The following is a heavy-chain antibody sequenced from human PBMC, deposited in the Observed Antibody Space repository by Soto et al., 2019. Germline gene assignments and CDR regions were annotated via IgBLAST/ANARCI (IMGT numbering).Heavy chain of an antibody. D-gene: IGHD6-6*01. CDR1: GDSVSSNSAA. V-gene: IGHV6-1*01. J-gene: IGHJ6*02. Sequence: SQTLSLTCAISGDSVSSNSAAWNWIRQSPSRGLEWLGRTYYRSKWYNDYAVSVKSRITINPDTSKNQFSLQLNSVTPEDTAVYYCARDGEQLVIDYYYYGMDVRGQGTTVTVSS. CDR2: TYYRSKWYN. CDR3: ARDGEQLVIDYYYYGMDV.